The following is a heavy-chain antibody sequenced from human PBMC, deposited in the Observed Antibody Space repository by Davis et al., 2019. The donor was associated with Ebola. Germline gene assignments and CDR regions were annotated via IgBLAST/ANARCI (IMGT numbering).Heavy chain of an antibody. CDR2: INPSDGST. CDR1: GYTFTSYY. V-gene: IGHV1-46*01. CDR3: ARALDISSRPFDY. J-gene: IGHJ4*02. D-gene: IGHD3-9*01. Sequence: ASVKVSCKASGYTFTSYYLHWVRQAPGQGLEWMAIINPSDGSTRYAQKFQGRVTLTRDTSTSTVYMELNSLRSEDTAMFYCARALDISSRPFDYWGQGTLVTVSS.